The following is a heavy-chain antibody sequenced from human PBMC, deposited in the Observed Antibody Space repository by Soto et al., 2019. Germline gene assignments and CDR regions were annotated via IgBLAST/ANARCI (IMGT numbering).Heavy chain of an antibody. J-gene: IGHJ6*03. Sequence: SETLSLTCTVSGGSISNYYWSWIRQPPGKGLEWIGYIYYSGSTNYNPSLKSRVTISVDTSKNQFSLKLSSVTAADTAVYYCARVIWGSYRYVHYYYYMDVWGKGTTVTVSS. V-gene: IGHV4-59*01. D-gene: IGHD3-16*02. CDR3: ARVIWGSYRYVHYYYYMDV. CDR1: GGSISNYY. CDR2: IYYSGST.